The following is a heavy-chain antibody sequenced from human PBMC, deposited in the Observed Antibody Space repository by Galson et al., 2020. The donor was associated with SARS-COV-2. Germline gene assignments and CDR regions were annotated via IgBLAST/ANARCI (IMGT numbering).Heavy chain of an antibody. CDR3: ARRGYCSDSSCYRSYYFDYGMDV. CDR1: NYSFINYG. CDR2: ISVYNGNT. V-gene: IGHV1-18*01. J-gene: IGHJ6*02. D-gene: IGHD2-2*02. Sequence: KISCKASNYSFINYGISWARQAPGEGLEWMGWISVYNGNTDYAQKFQGRVTMTTDTSTTTVYMELRSLRSDDTAVYYCARRGYCSDSSCYRSYYFDYGMDVWGQGTTVTVSS.